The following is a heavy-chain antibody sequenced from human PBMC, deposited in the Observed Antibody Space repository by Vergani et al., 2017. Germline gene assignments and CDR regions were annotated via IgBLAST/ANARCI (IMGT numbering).Heavy chain of an antibody. CDR3: ARLVAYCSGGSCPDYYYGMDV. CDR1: GFTFSSYA. J-gene: IGHJ6*02. V-gene: IGHV3-15*01. Sequence: EVQLLESGGGLVQPGGSLRLSCAASGFTFSSYAMSWVRQAPGKGLEWVGRIKSKTDGGTTDYAAPVKGRFTISRDESKNTLYLQMNSLKTEDTAVYYCARLVAYCSGGSCPDYYYGMDVWGQGTTVTVSS. CDR2: IKSKTDGGTT. D-gene: IGHD2-15*01.